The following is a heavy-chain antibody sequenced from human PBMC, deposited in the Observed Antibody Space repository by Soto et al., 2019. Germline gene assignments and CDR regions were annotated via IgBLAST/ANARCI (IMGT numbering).Heavy chain of an antibody. V-gene: IGHV4-39*01. CDR3: ARHNSPDIVVVPAAMWSPYNWFDP. D-gene: IGHD2-2*01. J-gene: IGHJ5*02. CDR2: IYYSGST. CDR1: GGSISSSSYY. Sequence: PSETLSLTCTVSGGSISSSSYYWGWIRQPPGKGLEWIGSIYYSGSTYYNPSLKSRVTISVDTSKNQFSLKLSSVTAADTAVYYCARHNSPDIVVVPAAMWSPYNWFDPWGQGTLVTVSS.